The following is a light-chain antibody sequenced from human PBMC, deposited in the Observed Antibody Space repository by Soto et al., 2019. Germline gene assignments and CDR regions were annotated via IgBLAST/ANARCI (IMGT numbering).Light chain of an antibody. J-gene: IGKJ1*01. V-gene: IGKV3-11*01. Sequence: EIVLTQSPATLSLSPGERATLSCRASQSVSSYLAWYQQKPGQAPRLLIYDASNRATGIPARFSGSGSGTDFTLTISSLEPEDFALYYCQQRSNWPRTFGQGNKGEIK. CDR2: DAS. CDR3: QQRSNWPRT. CDR1: QSVSSY.